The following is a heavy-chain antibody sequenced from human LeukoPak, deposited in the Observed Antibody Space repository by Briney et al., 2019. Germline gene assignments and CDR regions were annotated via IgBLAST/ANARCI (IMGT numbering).Heavy chain of an antibody. D-gene: IGHD6-19*01. CDR2: INPNSGGT. V-gene: IGHV1-2*02. Sequence: GASVKVSCKASGYTFTGYYMHWVRQAPGQGLEWMGWINPNSGGTNYAQKFQGRVTMTRDTSISTAYMELSRLRSDDTAVYYCARDGEWPQHSSGWYSDWFDPWGQGTLVTVSS. CDR3: ARDGEWPQHSSGWYSDWFDP. CDR1: GYTFTGYY. J-gene: IGHJ5*02.